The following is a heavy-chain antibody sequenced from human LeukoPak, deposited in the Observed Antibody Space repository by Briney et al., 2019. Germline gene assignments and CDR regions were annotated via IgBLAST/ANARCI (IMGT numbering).Heavy chain of an antibody. CDR1: GYTFTSYG. Sequence: ASVKVSCKASGYTFTSYGISWVRQAPGLGLEWMGWISAYNGNTNYAQKLQGRVTMTTDTSTSTAYMELRSLRSDDTAVYYCARDSDQTGAFDIWGQGTMVTVSS. D-gene: IGHD3-10*01. CDR3: ARDSDQTGAFDI. J-gene: IGHJ3*02. V-gene: IGHV1-18*01. CDR2: ISAYNGNT.